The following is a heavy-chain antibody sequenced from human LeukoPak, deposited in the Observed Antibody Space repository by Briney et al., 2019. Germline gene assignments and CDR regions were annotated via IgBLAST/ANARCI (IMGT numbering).Heavy chain of an antibody. D-gene: IGHD3-16*01. Sequence: GGSLRLSCAASGFTFSSYEMNWARQAPGKGLEWVSYISSSSSTIYYAASVKGRFTISRDNAKNSLYLQMNSLRAEDTAVYYCVREPYYDYVWGSSYGFDIWGQGTMVTVSS. J-gene: IGHJ3*02. CDR3: VREPYYDYVWGSSYGFDI. CDR1: GFTFSSYE. CDR2: ISSSSSTI. V-gene: IGHV3-48*01.